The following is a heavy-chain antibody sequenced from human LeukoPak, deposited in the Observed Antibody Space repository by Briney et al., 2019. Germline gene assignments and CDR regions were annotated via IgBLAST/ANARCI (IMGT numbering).Heavy chain of an antibody. V-gene: IGHV3-30*02. CDR1: GFTFSGSG. D-gene: IGHD2-2*01. CDR3: ARSPTSWYFDY. Sequence: GESLRLSCAASGFTFSGSGMHWVRQAPGRGLEWVAFIRYHGSDKYYADSVKGRFTISRDNSKNTLYLQMNSLRPEDTSVYYCARSPTSWYFDYWGQGTLVTVSS. J-gene: IGHJ4*02. CDR2: IRYHGSDK.